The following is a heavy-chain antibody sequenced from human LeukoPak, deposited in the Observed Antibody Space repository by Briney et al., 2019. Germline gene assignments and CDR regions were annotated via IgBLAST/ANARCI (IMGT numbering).Heavy chain of an antibody. D-gene: IGHD5-24*01. Sequence: SETLSLTCTVSGGSISSYYWSWIRQPPGKGLEWIGYIYYSGSTNYNPSLKSPVTTSVDTSKNQFSLKLSSVTAADTAVYYCARHEMATTHWDQGTLVTVSS. J-gene: IGHJ4*02. CDR3: ARHEMATTH. V-gene: IGHV4-59*08. CDR1: GGSISSYY. CDR2: IYYSGST.